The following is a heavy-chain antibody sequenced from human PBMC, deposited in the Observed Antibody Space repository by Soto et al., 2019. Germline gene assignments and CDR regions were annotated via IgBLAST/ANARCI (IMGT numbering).Heavy chain of an antibody. CDR2: IHYSDTT. V-gene: IGHV4-59*08. J-gene: IGHJ3*02. CDR3: ARVRAVAGDAFDI. Sequence: QEQLQESGPGLVKPSETLSLTCTVSGASISSYYWSWIRQPPGKGLEHIGNIHYSDTTYYNPSLKSRVTMSLDTSKNQFSLELRSVTAADTAVYYCARVRAVAGDAFDIWGQGKMVTV. CDR1: GASISSYY. D-gene: IGHD6-19*01.